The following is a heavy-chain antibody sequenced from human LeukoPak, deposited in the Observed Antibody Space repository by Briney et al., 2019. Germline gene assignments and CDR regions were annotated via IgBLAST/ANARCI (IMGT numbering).Heavy chain of an antibody. J-gene: IGHJ6*03. CDR3: ARKRDYYYYMDV. CDR1: GYTFTSYD. V-gene: IGHV1-8*01. CDR2: MNPNSGNK. Sequence: ASVKVSCKASGYTFTSYDINWVRQATGQGLEWMGWMNPNSGNKGYAQKFQGRVTMTRNTSISTAYMELSSLRSEDTAVYYCARKRDYYYYMDVWGKGTTVTISS.